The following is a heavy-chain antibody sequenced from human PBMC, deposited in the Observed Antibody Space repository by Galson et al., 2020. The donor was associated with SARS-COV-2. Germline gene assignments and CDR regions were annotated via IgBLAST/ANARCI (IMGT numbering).Heavy chain of an antibody. CDR2: IFSSESA. J-gene: IGHJ4*02. V-gene: IGHV4-61*02. CDR3: ATIRPGEFLPSSR. CDR1: GGSISSDSYY. Sequence: SQTLSLTCTVSGGSISSDSYYWSWIRQPAGKGLEWIGRIFSSESAEYSYSLNSRVTISVDTSKNQFSLNLHSVTVADTAVYYCATIRPGEFLPSSRWGQGTLVTVSS. D-gene: IGHD3-10*01.